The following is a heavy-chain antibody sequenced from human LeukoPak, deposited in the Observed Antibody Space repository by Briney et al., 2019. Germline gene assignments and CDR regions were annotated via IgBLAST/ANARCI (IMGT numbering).Heavy chain of an antibody. CDR2: IYSDGTT. J-gene: IGHJ4*02. D-gene: IGHD2-15*01. CDR1: GFTLSSNY. CDR3: GRDYCSGGSCFEY. Sequence: GGSLRLSCAASGFTLSSNYMSWVRQAPGKGLEWVSVIYSDGTTKYADSVKGRFTISRDNSKNTLYLQMNSLRVEDTAVYYCGRDYCSGGSCFEYWGQGTLVTVSS. V-gene: IGHV3-53*01.